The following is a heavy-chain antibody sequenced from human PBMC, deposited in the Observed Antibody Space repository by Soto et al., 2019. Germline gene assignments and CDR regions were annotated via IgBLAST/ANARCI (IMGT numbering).Heavy chain of an antibody. CDR3: ARGPRMDV. J-gene: IGHJ6*02. Sequence: EVQLVECGGGLVQPGGSLRLSCAASGFTFSSYDMHWVRQGTGGGLEWVSGIGIAGDTYYPGSVKGRFTISRENAKNSLYLQMNSLRAGDTAVYYCARGPRMDVWGQGTTVTVSS. CDR1: GFTFSSYD. V-gene: IGHV3-13*04. CDR2: IGIAGDT.